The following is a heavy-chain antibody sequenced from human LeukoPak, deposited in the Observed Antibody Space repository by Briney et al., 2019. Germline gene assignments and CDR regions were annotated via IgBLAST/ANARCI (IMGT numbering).Heavy chain of an antibody. Sequence: GGSLRLSCAASGFTFSSYGIHWVRRAPGKGLEWVSVLSYDGGTEYYADSVNGRFTISRDNSKNTLYLQMNSLRAEDTAIYYCAKDRLAMAVAGTLDYWGQGTLVTVSS. V-gene: IGHV3-30*18. CDR1: GFTFSSYG. CDR2: LSYDGGTE. J-gene: IGHJ4*02. D-gene: IGHD6-19*01. CDR3: AKDRLAMAVAGTLDY.